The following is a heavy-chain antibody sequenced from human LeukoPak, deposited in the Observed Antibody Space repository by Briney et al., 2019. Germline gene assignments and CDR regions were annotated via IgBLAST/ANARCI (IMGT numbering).Heavy chain of an antibody. V-gene: IGHV3-23*01. CDR2: ISSGSDYT. D-gene: IGHD3-10*01. CDR1: GFSFSSHG. J-gene: IGHJ2*01. Sequence: PGGSLGLSCAASGFSFSSHGMSWVRQAPWKGPEWVSSISSGSDYTFYADSVKGRFTISRDNSKNTLYLQMNSLRAGDTAIYHCAKIGVIGNWYYDVWGRGTLVTVSS. CDR3: AKIGVIGNWYYDV.